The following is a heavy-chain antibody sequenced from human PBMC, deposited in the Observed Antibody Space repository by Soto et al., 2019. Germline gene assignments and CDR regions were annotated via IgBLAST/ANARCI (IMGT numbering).Heavy chain of an antibody. CDR1: GFSLSTSGVG. CDR2: IYWNDDK. CDR3: AHRGVYYYDSSGFSSPSKFDY. Sequence: SGPTLVNPTQTLTLTCTFSGFSLSTSGVGVGWIRQPPGKALEWLALIYWNDDKRYSPSLKSRLTITKDTSKNQVVLTMTDMDPVDTATYYCAHRGVYYYDSSGFSSPSKFDYCGQRTLVTVSS. J-gene: IGHJ4*02. V-gene: IGHV2-5*01. D-gene: IGHD3-22*01.